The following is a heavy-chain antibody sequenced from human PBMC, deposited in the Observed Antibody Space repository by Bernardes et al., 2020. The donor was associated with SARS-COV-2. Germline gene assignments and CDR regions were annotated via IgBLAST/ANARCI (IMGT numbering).Heavy chain of an antibody. Sequence: LRVSCAASGFTFDDHGMSWVRQVPGKGLEWVSGINRNGGSTDYADSVRGRFTISRDNAKKSLYLQMSNLRAEDTAVYYCASDYGDYARGHYYYGMDVWGQGTTVTVSS. V-gene: IGHV3-20*04. D-gene: IGHD4-17*01. J-gene: IGHJ6*02. CDR1: GFTFDDHG. CDR2: INRNGGST. CDR3: ASDYGDYARGHYYYGMDV.